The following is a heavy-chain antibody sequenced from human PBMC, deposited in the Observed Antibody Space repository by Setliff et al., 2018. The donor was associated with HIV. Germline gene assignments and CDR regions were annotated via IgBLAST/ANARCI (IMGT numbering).Heavy chain of an antibody. Sequence: SETLSLTCAVYGGSSSGYYWSWIRQSPGKGLEWIGEINDGRTTNYNPSLEIRVTISVDRSKNQFSLRMKSVNAGDTGKYYCVRRRGPMVRGVDPSPSYYFDYWGQGTLVTVSS. J-gene: IGHJ4*02. CDR1: GGSSSGYY. V-gene: IGHV4-34*01. CDR3: VRRRGPMVRGVDPSPSYYFDY. CDR2: INDGRTT. D-gene: IGHD3-10*01.